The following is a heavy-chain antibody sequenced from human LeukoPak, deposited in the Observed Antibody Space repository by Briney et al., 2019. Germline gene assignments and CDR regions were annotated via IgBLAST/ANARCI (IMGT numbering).Heavy chain of an antibody. Sequence: ASVKVSCKASGYTFTGYYMHWVRQAPGQGLEWMGWINPNSGGTNYAQKFQGRVTMTRDTSISTAYMELSRLRSDDTAAYYCARPKSAVEDAFDIWGQGTMVTVSS. D-gene: IGHD6-13*01. CDR2: INPNSGGT. CDR3: ARPKSAVEDAFDI. CDR1: GYTFTGYY. V-gene: IGHV1-2*02. J-gene: IGHJ3*02.